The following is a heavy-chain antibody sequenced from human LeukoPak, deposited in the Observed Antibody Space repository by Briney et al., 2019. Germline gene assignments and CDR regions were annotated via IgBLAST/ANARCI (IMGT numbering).Heavy chain of an antibody. V-gene: IGHV4-59*01. D-gene: IGHD6-13*01. Sequence: SETLSLTCTVSGGSISSYYWTWIRQPPGKGLEWIGYIYYSGSTYYSGSTNYNPSFKSRVTISVDTSKNQFSLKLSSVTAADTAVYYCARDNIFGGIAAAGTALDYWGQGTLVTVSS. J-gene: IGHJ4*02. CDR1: GGSISSYY. CDR2: IYYSGSTYYSGST. CDR3: ARDNIFGGIAAAGTALDY.